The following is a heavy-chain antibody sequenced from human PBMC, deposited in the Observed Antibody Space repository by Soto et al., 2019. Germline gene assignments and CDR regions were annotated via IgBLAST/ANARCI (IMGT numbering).Heavy chain of an antibody. CDR2: ISAYNGNT. CDR1: GYTFASYA. Sequence: ASVKVSCKASGYTFASYAISWMRQAPGQGLEWMGWISAYNGNTNYAQKLQGRVTMTTDTSTSTAYMELRSLRSDDTAVYYCGREPRPPVYWYQATLVTVFS. J-gene: IGHJ4*02. CDR3: GREPRPPVY. V-gene: IGHV1-18*01. D-gene: IGHD2-2*01.